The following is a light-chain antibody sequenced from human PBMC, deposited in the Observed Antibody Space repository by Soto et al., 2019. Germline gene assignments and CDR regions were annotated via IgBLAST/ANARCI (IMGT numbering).Light chain of an antibody. Sequence: EIVLTQSPGTLSLSPGERATLSCRASQSVSNNFLAWYRQKPGQAPRLLIYGASFRATGIPDRFSGSGSGTDFTLTIIRLEPEDFAVYYCQQYGSSPRTFGQGTKVELK. CDR3: QQYGSSPRT. V-gene: IGKV3-20*01. CDR1: QSVSNNF. J-gene: IGKJ1*01. CDR2: GAS.